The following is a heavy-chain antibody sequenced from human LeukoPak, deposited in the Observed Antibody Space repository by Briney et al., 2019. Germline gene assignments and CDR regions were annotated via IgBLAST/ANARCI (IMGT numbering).Heavy chain of an antibody. V-gene: IGHV1-2*02. CDR3: ARDYYGSGTIGNWFDP. D-gene: IGHD3-10*01. CDR1: GYTFTGYY. CDR2: INPNSGGT. J-gene: IGHJ5*02. Sequence: GASVKVSCKASGYTFTGYYMHWVRQAPGQGLEWRGWINPNSGGTNYAQKFQGRVTMTRDTSISTAYMELSRLRSDDTAVYYCARDYYGSGTIGNWFDPWGQGTLVTVSS.